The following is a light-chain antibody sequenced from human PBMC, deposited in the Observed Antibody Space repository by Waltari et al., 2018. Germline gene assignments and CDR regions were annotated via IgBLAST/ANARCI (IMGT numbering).Light chain of an antibody. J-gene: IGKJ3*01. CDR3: QQYNNWPRV. CDR1: QSVSNN. V-gene: IGKV3-15*01. Sequence: EIVMTQSPATLSVSPGERATLSCRASQSVSNNLVWYQQKPGQAPRLLIYDASTRATGIPARFSGSGSGTEFTLTISSLQSEDFAVYHCQQYNNWPRVFGPGTKVDIK. CDR2: DAS.